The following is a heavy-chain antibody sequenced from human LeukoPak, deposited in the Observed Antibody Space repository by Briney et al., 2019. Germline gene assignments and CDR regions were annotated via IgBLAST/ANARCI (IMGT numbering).Heavy chain of an antibody. V-gene: IGHV4-39*07. CDR2: IYYSGNT. D-gene: IGHD6-19*01. CDR3: ARAGQWLVGDFDY. Sequence: PSETLSLTCTVSGGSISSTNYYWGWIRQPPGKGLEWIGTIYYSGNTYYNPSLKSRVTISVDTSKNQFSLKLSSVTAADTAVYYCARAGQWLVGDFDYWGQGTLVTVSS. J-gene: IGHJ4*02. CDR1: GGSISSTNYY.